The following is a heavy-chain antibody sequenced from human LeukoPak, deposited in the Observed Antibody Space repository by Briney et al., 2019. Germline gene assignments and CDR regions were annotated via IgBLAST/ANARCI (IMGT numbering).Heavy chain of an antibody. D-gene: IGHD6-19*01. J-gene: IGHJ4*02. CDR1: GGSFSGYY. V-gene: IGHV4-34*01. CDR3: ARQAVTGGGPLDY. CDR2: INHSGST. Sequence: SETLSLTCAVYGGSFSGYYWSWIRQPPGKGLEWIGEINHSGSTNYNPSLKSRVTISVDTSKNQFSLKLSSVTAADTAVYYCARQAVTGGGPLDYWGQGTLVTVSS.